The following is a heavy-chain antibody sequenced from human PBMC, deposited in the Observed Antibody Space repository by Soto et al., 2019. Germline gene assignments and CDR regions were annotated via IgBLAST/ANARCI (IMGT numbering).Heavy chain of an antibody. CDR2: ISYDGNNK. CDR1: GFTFSSYG. V-gene: IGHV3-30*03. CDR3: VADYAATDTFDI. D-gene: IGHD2-2*01. Sequence: GGSLRLSCAASGFTFSSYGMHWVRQAPGKGLEWAAVISYDGNNKYYAESVKGRFTISRDTSKNTLYLQMNSLRPEDTAVYYCVADYAATDTFDIWGRGTMVTVSS. J-gene: IGHJ3*02.